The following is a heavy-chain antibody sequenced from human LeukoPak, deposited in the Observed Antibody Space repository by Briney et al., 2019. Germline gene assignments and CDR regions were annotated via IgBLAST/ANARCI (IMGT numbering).Heavy chain of an antibody. J-gene: IGHJ4*02. D-gene: IGHD4-17*01. CDR2: IYYSGST. CDR3: ARWYGDYYFDY. CDR1: GGSISSYY. Sequence: SETLSLTCTVSGGSISSYYWSWIRQPPGKGLEWIGYIYYSGSTNYSPSLKSRVTISVDTSKNQFSLKLSSVTAADTAVYYCARWYGDYYFDYWGQGTLVTVSS. V-gene: IGHV4-59*01.